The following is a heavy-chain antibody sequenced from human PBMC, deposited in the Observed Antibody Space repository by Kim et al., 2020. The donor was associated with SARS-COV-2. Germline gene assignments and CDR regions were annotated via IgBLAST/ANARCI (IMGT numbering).Heavy chain of an antibody. CDR2: ISGSGGST. J-gene: IGHJ4*02. D-gene: IGHD2-15*01. V-gene: IGHV3-23*01. CDR3: AKGEVVVVVAATVDY. CDR1: GFTFSSYA. Sequence: GGSLRLSCAASGFTFSSYAMSWVRQAPGKGLEWVSAISGSGGSTYYADSVKGRFTISRDNSKNTLYLQMNSLRAEDTAVYYCAKGEVVVVVAATVDYWGQGTLVTVSS.